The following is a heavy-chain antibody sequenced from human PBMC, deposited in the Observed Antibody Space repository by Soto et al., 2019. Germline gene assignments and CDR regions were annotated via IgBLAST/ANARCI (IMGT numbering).Heavy chain of an antibody. CDR3: ARDLRYCSGGSCRGGPYNWFDP. Sequence: ASVKVSCTASGYTFTSYGISWVRQAPGQGLEWMGWISAYNGKTNYAQKLQGRVTITADKSTSTAYMELSSLRSEDTAVYYCARDLRYCSGGSCRGGPYNWFDPWGQGTLVTVSS. D-gene: IGHD2-15*01. V-gene: IGHV1-18*01. CDR2: ISAYNGKT. J-gene: IGHJ5*02. CDR1: GYTFTSYG.